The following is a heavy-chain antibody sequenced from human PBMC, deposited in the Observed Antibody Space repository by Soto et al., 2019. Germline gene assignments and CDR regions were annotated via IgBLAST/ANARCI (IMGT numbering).Heavy chain of an antibody. CDR3: ASDSDIVVVVAATRRGYYGMDV. CDR1: GGTFSSCA. CDR2: IIPIFGTA. D-gene: IGHD2-15*01. J-gene: IGHJ6*02. V-gene: IGHV1-69*13. Sequence: SVKISCKASGGTFSSCASSWVRQAPGQGLEWMGGIIPIFGTANYAQKFQGRVTITADESTSTAYMELSSLRSEDTAVYYCASDSDIVVVVAATRRGYYGMDVWGQGTTVTVSS.